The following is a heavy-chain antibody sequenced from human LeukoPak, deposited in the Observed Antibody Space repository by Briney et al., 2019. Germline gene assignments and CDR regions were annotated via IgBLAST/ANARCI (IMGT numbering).Heavy chain of an antibody. J-gene: IGHJ4*02. CDR1: GFTFNNFA. D-gene: IGHD5-12*01. CDR3: AQDGRYSGYDFADS. CDR2: LTGSGQYT. V-gene: IGHV3-23*01. Sequence: GGSLRLSCAASGFTFNNFAMSWVRQAPGEGLEWVSTLTGSGQYTYYADSVKGRFTISRGNSENTLYLQMNSLRVEDTAIYYCAQDGRYSGYDFADSRGQRTPVTVSS.